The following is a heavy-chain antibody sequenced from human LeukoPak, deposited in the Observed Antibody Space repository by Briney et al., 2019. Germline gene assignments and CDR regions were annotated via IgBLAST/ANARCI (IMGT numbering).Heavy chain of an antibody. CDR1: GFLFSSYG. Sequence: PGGSLRLSCAASGFLFSSYGMHWVRQAPGKGLEWVAFIQYDGSNQYYADSVKGRVTISRDNAKNSLYLQMNSLRAEDTAVYYCARVFGAGYSDYWGQGTLVTVSS. V-gene: IGHV3-30*02. J-gene: IGHJ4*02. CDR3: ARVFGAGYSDY. CDR2: IQYDGSNQ. D-gene: IGHD4/OR15-4a*01.